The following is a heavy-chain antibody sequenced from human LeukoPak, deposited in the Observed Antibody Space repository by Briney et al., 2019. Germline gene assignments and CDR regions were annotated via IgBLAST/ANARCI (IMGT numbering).Heavy chain of an antibody. Sequence: PGGSLRLSCTASGFTFSNAWMSWVRQAPGKGLEWVSGISGSGDNTYYADSVKGRFTISRDNPKNTLYVQVNSLGTEDTAAYYCAKGSYYDSSGSFYFDYWGQGTLVTVSS. V-gene: IGHV3-23*01. J-gene: IGHJ4*02. D-gene: IGHD3-22*01. CDR3: AKGSYYDSSGSFYFDY. CDR1: GFTFSNAW. CDR2: ISGSGDNT.